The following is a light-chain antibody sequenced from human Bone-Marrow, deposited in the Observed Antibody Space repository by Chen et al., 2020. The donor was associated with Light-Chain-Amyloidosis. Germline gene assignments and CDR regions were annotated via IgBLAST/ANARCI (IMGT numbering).Light chain of an antibody. CDR2: DDS. CDR3: QVWDRSSDRPV. V-gene: IGLV3-21*02. J-gene: IGLJ3*02. Sequence: SYVLIQPSSVSVAPGQTATIACGGNNIGSTSVNWYQQTPGQSPLLVVYDDSDRPSGIPERLSGCNSENTATLTISRVEGGDEADYYCQVWDRSSDRPVFGGGTKLTVL. CDR1: NIGSTS.